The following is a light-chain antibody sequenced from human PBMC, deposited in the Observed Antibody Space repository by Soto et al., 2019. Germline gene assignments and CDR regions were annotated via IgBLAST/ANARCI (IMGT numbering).Light chain of an antibody. CDR3: NSYTSKSTGV. Sequence: QSVLTQPASVSGSPGQSITISCTGTSSDVGGYNYVSWYQQHPGKAPKLIIYEVSNRPSGVSNRFSGSKSGNTASLTISWLQAEDEADYYCNSYTSKSTGVFGTGTKLTVL. J-gene: IGLJ1*01. CDR1: SSDVGGYNY. V-gene: IGLV2-14*01. CDR2: EVS.